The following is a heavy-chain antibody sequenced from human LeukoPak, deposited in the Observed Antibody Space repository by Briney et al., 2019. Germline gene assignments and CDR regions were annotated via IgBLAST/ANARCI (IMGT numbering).Heavy chain of an antibody. CDR3: ARGDSRGYYHYFDY. Sequence: GGSLRLSCAASGFTFSTYEMNWVRQAPGKGLEWVAVIWNDGSNKDYADSVKGRFTISRDNSKNTVYLQMNSLRAEDTAVYYCARGDSRGYYHYFDYWGQGTLVTVSS. CDR2: IWNDGSNK. J-gene: IGHJ4*02. D-gene: IGHD3-22*01. CDR1: GFTFSTYE. V-gene: IGHV3-33*08.